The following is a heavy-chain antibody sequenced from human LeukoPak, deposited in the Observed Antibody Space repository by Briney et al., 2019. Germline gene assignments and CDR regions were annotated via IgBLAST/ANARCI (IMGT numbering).Heavy chain of an antibody. Sequence: SVQVSCKASGYTFTSYGISGVRQPPAQGREWMGWISAYNGNTNYAQKPQGRVTMTTDTSTNTVYMELRSLRSDETAVYYCARAPAFDVVVTAGQSAFDIWGQGTMVTVSS. CDR3: ARAPAFDVVVTAGQSAFDI. V-gene: IGHV1-18*01. J-gene: IGHJ3*02. CDR1: GYTFTSYG. D-gene: IGHD2-21*02. CDR2: ISAYNGNT.